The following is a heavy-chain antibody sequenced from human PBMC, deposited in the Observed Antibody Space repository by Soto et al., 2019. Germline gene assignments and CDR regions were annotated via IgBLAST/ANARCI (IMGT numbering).Heavy chain of an antibody. CDR3: ARDPYFDY. CDR1: GFTFSSYP. CDR2: ISFDGNNQ. Sequence: PVGSLRLSCAASGFTFSSYPIHWVRQAPGKGLEWVGVISFDGNNQYYADSVGGRFTISRDNSKNTVNLQMNGLTPEDTAVYYCARDPYFDYWGQGTLVTVSS. D-gene: IGHD3-16*01. V-gene: IGHV3-30*04. J-gene: IGHJ4*02.